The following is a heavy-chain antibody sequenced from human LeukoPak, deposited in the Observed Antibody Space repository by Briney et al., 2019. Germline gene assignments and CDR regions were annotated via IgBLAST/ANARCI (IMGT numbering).Heavy chain of an antibody. Sequence: SQTLSLTCTVSGGSIISSSCYWGWIRQPPGKGLEWIGEINHSGSTNYNRSLKSRVTISVDTSKNQFSLKLSSVPAADTAVYYCARGSIWFPGRWFDPWGKGTLVTVSS. V-gene: IGHV4-39*07. CDR2: INHSGST. CDR3: ARGSIWFPGRWFDP. J-gene: IGHJ5*02. D-gene: IGHD3-10*01. CDR1: GGSIISSSCY.